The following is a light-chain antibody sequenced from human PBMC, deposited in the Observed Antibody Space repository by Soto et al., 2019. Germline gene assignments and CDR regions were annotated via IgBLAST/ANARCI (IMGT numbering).Light chain of an antibody. CDR2: GAS. V-gene: IGKV3-15*01. CDR1: QSISSN. Sequence: EIVVTQSPDPLSVSSGQRATLSCRVSQSISSNLAWYQQKPGQAPRLLIYGASTRATGIPVRFSGSGSGTEFTLTISRLQSEDFAVYYCQHYNNWPPWTFGQGAKVDIK. CDR3: QHYNNWPPWT. J-gene: IGKJ1*01.